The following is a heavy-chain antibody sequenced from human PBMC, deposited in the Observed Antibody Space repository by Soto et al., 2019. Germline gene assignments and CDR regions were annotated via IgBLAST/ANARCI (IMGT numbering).Heavy chain of an antibody. CDR3: ARDKRITMVRENYYYGMDL. Sequence: GGSLRLSCAASGFTVSSNYMSWVRQAPGKGLEWVSIIYSGGSTYYADSVKGRFTISRDNSKNTLYFQMNSLRAEDTAVYYCARDKRITMVRENYYYGMDLWGQGTTVTVSS. J-gene: IGHJ6*02. D-gene: IGHD3-10*01. CDR2: IYSGGST. CDR1: GFTVSSNY. V-gene: IGHV3-66*01.